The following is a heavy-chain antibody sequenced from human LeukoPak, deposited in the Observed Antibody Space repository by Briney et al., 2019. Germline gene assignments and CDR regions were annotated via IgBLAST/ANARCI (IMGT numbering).Heavy chain of an antibody. CDR1: GFTFSNAY. CDR2: IKPKTDGETT. D-gene: IGHD2-21*01. CDR3: ITPLPYSAQ. V-gene: IGHV3-15*07. Sequence: PGGSLRLSCAASGFTFSNAYMNWVRQASGKGLEWVGRIKPKTDGETTECAAPVKDRFSISRDDSKSMMYLQMNSLKTEDTAVYYCITPLPYSAQGGQGTLVTVSS. J-gene: IGHJ4*02.